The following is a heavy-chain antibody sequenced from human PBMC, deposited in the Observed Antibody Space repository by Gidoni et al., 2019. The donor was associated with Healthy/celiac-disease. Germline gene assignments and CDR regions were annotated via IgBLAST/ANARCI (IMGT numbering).Heavy chain of an antibody. D-gene: IGHD1-1*01. CDR2: IYPGDSET. V-gene: IGHV5-51*01. J-gene: IGHJ6*02. CDR3: ARHGGTGYYYYYGMDV. CDR1: AYRFTSHW. Sequence: VQPVPPGAAVKMPWDSLKFSCKVSAYRFTSHWIGWVRQMPGKGLEWMGSIYPGDSETRYSPSFQGQVTISADKSISTAYRQWSSLKGSDTAMYYCARHGGTGYYYYYGMDVWGQGTTVTVSS.